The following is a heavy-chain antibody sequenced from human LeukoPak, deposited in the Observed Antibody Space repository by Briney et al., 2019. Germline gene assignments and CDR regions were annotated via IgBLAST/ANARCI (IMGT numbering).Heavy chain of an antibody. CDR2: ISSSSYI. V-gene: IGHV3-21*01. Sequence: GGSLRLSCAASGFTFSSYSMNWVRQAPGKGLEWVSSISSSSYIYYADSVKGRFTVSRDNAKNSLYLQMNSLRAEDTAVYYCARVQVGATVFDYWGQGTLVTVSS. CDR1: GFTFSSYS. D-gene: IGHD1-26*01. CDR3: ARVQVGATVFDY. J-gene: IGHJ4*02.